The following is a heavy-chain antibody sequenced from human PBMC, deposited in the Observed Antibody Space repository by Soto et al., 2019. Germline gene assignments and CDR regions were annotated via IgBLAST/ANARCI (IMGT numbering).Heavy chain of an antibody. Sequence: QVQLVESGGGVVQPGRSLRLSCAASGFPFSSYGRHWVREAPGKGLEWVAVISYDGSNKYYADSVRGRFPISRANSASTLYLQINSLRPEDTALYYCVGGQYYFDYRGQGTLVTVSP. V-gene: IGHV3-30*03. J-gene: IGHJ4*02. CDR2: ISYDGSNK. CDR3: VGGQYYFDY. CDR1: GFPFSSYG. D-gene: IGHD3-10*01.